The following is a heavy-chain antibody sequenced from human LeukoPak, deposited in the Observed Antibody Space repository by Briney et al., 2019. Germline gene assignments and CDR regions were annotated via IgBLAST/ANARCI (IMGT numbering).Heavy chain of an antibody. CDR3: ARDCSSGTYYYDSSGYGPFGS. D-gene: IGHD3-22*01. Sequence: SETLSLTCTVSGGSISSGGYYWSWIRQHPGKGLGWIGYIYYSGSTYYNPSLKSRVTISVDTSKNQFSLKLSSVTAADTAVYYCARDCSSGTYYYDSSGYGPFGSWGQGTLVTVSS. CDR1: GGSISSGGYY. V-gene: IGHV4-31*03. J-gene: IGHJ5*02. CDR2: IYYSGST.